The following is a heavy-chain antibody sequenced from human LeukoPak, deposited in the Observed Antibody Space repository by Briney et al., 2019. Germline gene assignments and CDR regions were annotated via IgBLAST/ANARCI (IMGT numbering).Heavy chain of an antibody. V-gene: IGHV3-48*03. CDR1: GFTFSSYE. D-gene: IGHD3-9*01. J-gene: IGHJ4*02. CDR3: ASLPANYDILTRYHDY. CDR2: ISSSGSTI. Sequence: PGGSLRLSCAASGFTFSSYEMNWVRQAPGKGLEWVSYISSSGSTIYYADSVKGRFTISRDNAKNSLYLQMNSLRAEDTAVYYCASLPANYDILTRYHDYWGQGTLVTVSS.